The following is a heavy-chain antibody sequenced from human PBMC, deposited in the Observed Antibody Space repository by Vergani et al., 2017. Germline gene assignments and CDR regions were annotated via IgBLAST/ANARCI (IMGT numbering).Heavy chain of an antibody. CDR2: INPNSGGT. CDR3: ARAIFGVVIWVYNWFDP. V-gene: IGHV1-2*02. Sequence: QVQLVQSGAEVKKPGASVKVSCKASGYTFTGYYMHWVRQAPGQGLEWMGWINPNSGGTNYAQKFQGRVTMTRDTSISTAYMELSRLRSDDTAVYYCARAIFGVVIWVYNWFDPWGQGTLVTVSS. CDR1: GYTFTGYY. J-gene: IGHJ5*02. D-gene: IGHD3-3*01.